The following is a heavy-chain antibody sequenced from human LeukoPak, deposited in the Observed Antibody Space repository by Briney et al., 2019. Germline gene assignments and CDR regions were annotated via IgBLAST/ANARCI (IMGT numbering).Heavy chain of an antibody. D-gene: IGHD6-13*01. CDR2: INHSGST. CDR1: GGSFSGYY. CDR3: ARGRGRGIAAAGNWFDP. V-gene: IGHV4-34*01. J-gene: IGHJ5*02. Sequence: SETLSLTCAVYGGSFSGYYWSWIRQPPGKGLEWIGEINHSGSTNYNPSLKSRVTISVDTSKNQFSLKLSSVTAADTAVYYCARGRGRGIAAAGNWFDPWGQGTLVTVSS.